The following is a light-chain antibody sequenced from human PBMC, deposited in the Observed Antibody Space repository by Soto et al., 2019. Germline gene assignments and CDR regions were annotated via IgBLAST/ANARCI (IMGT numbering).Light chain of an antibody. Sequence: QSALTQPASVSGSPGQSITISCTGTTSDIGSYNYVSWYRQHPGKAPKLMIYDVSNRPSGVSNRFSGSKSGNTASLTISGLQAEDEGDYYCSSYTSISTWVFGGGTQLTVL. CDR3: SSYTSISTWV. CDR2: DVS. V-gene: IGLV2-14*01. J-gene: IGLJ3*02. CDR1: TSDIGSYNY.